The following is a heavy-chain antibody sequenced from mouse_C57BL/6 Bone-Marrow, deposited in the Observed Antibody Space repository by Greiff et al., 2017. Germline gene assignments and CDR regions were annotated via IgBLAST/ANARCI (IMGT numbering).Heavy chain of an antibody. CDR1: GYTFTNYW. CDR2: MHPNGGSP. D-gene: IGHD2-4*01. V-gene: IGHV1-64*01. Sequence: QVQLQQPGAELVKPGASVKLSCKASGYTFTNYWMHWVKQRPGQGLEWIGMMHPNGGSPDYNEKFKSEATLSVEQSSRTAYMELSSLTSEDSAVYYCSRSYDYDDYTMDDWGQGTSVTVSS. J-gene: IGHJ4*01. CDR3: SRSYDYDDYTMDD.